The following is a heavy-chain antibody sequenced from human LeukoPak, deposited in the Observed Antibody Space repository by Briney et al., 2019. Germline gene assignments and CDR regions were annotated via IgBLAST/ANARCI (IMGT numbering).Heavy chain of an antibody. Sequence: PGGSLRLSCTASGFTLSDYYLTWIRQAPGKGLEWVSYIISRGTTIYHADSVKGRFTISRDNAKNSLYLQMNSLRAEDTAVYYCARWLRGIADEDGVDVWGQGTTVTVSS. J-gene: IGHJ6*02. CDR3: ARWLRGIADEDGVDV. CDR1: GFTLSDYY. D-gene: IGHD6-13*01. CDR2: IISRGTTI. V-gene: IGHV3-11*01.